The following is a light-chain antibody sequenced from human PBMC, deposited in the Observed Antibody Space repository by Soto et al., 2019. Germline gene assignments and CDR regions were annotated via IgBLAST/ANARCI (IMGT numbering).Light chain of an antibody. CDR2: GAS. Sequence: EIVLTQSPGTLSLSPGERATLSCRASHSVSSRYLAWYQQKPGQAPRLLIYGASSRATGIPDRFSGSGSGKDFTLTISRLEPEDFAVYYCQQYGSSPPYTFGQGTKLEIK. CDR3: QQYGSSPPYT. J-gene: IGKJ2*01. CDR1: HSVSSRY. V-gene: IGKV3-20*01.